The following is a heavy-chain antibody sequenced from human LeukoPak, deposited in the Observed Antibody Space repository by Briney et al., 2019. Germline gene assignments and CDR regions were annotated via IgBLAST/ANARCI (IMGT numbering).Heavy chain of an antibody. V-gene: IGHV4-34*01. CDR2: INHSGST. CDR1: GGSFSGYY. Sequence: SETLSLTCAVYGGSFSGYYWSWIRQPPGKGREWIGEINHSGSTNYNPSLKSRVTISVDTSKNESSLKLSSVTAADTAVYYCARGPGLWSFDYWGQGTLVTVSS. D-gene: IGHD5-18*01. CDR3: ARGPGLWSFDY. J-gene: IGHJ4*02.